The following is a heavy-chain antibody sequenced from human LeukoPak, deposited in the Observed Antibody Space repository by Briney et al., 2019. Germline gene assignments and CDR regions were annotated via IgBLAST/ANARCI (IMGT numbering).Heavy chain of an antibody. V-gene: IGHV4-59*01. CDR1: SGSISSYY. CDR2: IHYSGST. D-gene: IGHD3-10*01. Sequence: SETLSLTCTVSSGSISSYYWSWIRQPPGKGLEWIGYIHYSGSTNYNPSLKSRVTISVDTSKNQFSLKLSSVTAADTAVYYCAREPIYGSGSYYRAFDIWGQGTMVTVSS. CDR3: AREPIYGSGSYYRAFDI. J-gene: IGHJ3*02.